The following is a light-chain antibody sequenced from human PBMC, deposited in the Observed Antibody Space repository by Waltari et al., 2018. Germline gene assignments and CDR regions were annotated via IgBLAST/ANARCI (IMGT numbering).Light chain of an antibody. CDR2: DVS. V-gene: IGLV2-14*01. Sequence: QSALTPPASVSGSPGQSVTIFCAGTSNDVACYNSVLWYQEHPGQAPRVIIYDVSDRPSGVSDRFSGSKSGNTASLTISGLQAEDEADYYCSSQSSNDVVLFGGGTKLTVL. CDR3: SSQSSNDVVL. J-gene: IGLJ2*01. CDR1: SNDVACYNS.